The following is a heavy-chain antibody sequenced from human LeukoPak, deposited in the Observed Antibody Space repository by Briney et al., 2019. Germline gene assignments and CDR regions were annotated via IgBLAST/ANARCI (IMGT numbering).Heavy chain of an antibody. V-gene: IGHV1-2*02. Sequence: GASVKVSCKASGYTFTGYYMHWVRQAPGQGLEWMGWINPNSGGTNYAQKFQGRVTMTRGTSISTAYMELSRLRSDDTAVYYCARSSYCSGGSCYGRLSDYWGQGTLVTVSS. CDR1: GYTFTGYY. J-gene: IGHJ4*02. CDR3: ARSSYCSGGSCYGRLSDY. CDR2: INPNSGGT. D-gene: IGHD2-15*01.